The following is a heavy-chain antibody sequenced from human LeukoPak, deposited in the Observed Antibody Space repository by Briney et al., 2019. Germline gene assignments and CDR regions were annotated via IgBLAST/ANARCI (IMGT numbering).Heavy chain of an antibody. D-gene: IGHD4-17*01. CDR3: ARRAGEYSHPYDY. J-gene: IGHJ4*02. CDR2: IYSGGNT. Sequence: PGGSLRLSCTVSGFTVSSNSMSWVRQAPGKGLEWVSFIYSGGNTHYSDSVKGRFTISRDNSKNPLYLQMNSLRAEDTAVYYCARRAGEYSHPYDYWGQGNLVTVSS. V-gene: IGHV3-53*01. CDR1: GFTVSSNS.